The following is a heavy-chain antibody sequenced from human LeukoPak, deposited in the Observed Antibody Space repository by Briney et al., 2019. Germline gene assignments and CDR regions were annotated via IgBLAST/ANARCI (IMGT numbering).Heavy chain of an antibody. J-gene: IGHJ6*02. CDR1: GGSISSSSYY. Sequence: PSETLSLTCTVSGGSISSSSYYWGWIRQPPGKGLEWIGSIYYSGSTYYNPSLKSRVTISVDTSKNQFSLKLSSVTAADTAVYYCARDRYNWNDLWHYYYGMDVWGQGTTVTVSS. D-gene: IGHD1-1*01. CDR2: IYYSGST. V-gene: IGHV4-39*07. CDR3: ARDRYNWNDLWHYYYGMDV.